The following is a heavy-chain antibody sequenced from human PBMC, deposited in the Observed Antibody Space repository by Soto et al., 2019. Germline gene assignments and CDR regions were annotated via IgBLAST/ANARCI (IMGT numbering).Heavy chain of an antibody. J-gene: IGHJ6*02. V-gene: IGHV1-18*04. CDR2: ISAYNGNT. CDR3: ARDVSGPGATYVMDV. Sequence: ASVKVSCKASGYTFNNYGFSWVRQAPGQGLEWMGWISAYNGNTNYAQKFQGRVTLTRDMSTNTVYMELTSLTYDDTAVYYCARDVSGPGATYVMDVWGQGTTVTVSS. D-gene: IGHD2-2*01. CDR1: GYTFNNYG.